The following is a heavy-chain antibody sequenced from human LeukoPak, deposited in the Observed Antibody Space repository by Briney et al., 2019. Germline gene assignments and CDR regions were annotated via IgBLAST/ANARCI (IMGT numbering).Heavy chain of an antibody. CDR2: IYYSGST. CDR3: ARYCTSTSCSLPYYYGLDV. J-gene: IGHJ6*02. CDR1: GGSISSSSYY. D-gene: IGHD2-2*01. Sequence: PSETLSLTCTVSGGSISSSSYYWGWIRQPPGKGLEWIGSIYYSGSTYYNPSLKSRLTISVDTSNNQFSLKLSSVTAADTAVYYCARYCTSTSCSLPYYYGLDVWGQGTTVTVSS. V-gene: IGHV4-39*01.